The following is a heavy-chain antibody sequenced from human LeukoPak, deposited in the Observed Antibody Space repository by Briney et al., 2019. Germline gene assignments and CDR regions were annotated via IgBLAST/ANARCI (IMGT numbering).Heavy chain of an antibody. V-gene: IGHV4-39*07. CDR2: INHSGST. CDR1: GGSIRSSYYY. Sequence: PSETLSLTCTVSGGSIRSSYYYWSWIRQPPGKGLEWIGEINHSGSTNYNPSLKSRVTISVDTSKNQFSLKLSSVTAADTAVYYCASHQQQLARGWFDPWGQGTLVTVSS. J-gene: IGHJ5*02. CDR3: ASHQQQLARGWFDP. D-gene: IGHD6-13*01.